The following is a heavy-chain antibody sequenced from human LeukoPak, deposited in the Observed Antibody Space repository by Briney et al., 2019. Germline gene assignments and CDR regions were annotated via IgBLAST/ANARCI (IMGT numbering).Heavy chain of an antibody. CDR1: GYTFTSYG. CDR2: ISAYNGNT. D-gene: IGHD2-15*01. J-gene: IGHJ4*02. V-gene: IGHV1-18*01. CDR3: ARVRGPNIVVVVAAYYFDY. Sequence: ASVKVSCKASGYTFTSYGISWVRQAPGQGLEWMGWISAYNGNTNYAQKLQGRVTMTTDTPTSTAYMELRSLRSDDTAVYYCARVRGPNIVVVVAAYYFDYWGQGTLVTVSS.